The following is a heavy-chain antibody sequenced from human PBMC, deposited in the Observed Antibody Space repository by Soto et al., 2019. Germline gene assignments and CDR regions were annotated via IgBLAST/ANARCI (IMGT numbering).Heavy chain of an antibody. J-gene: IGHJ4*02. D-gene: IGHD4-17*01. CDR3: AREGYCDYGKPFDY. V-gene: IGHV1-69*01. Sequence: QVQLVQSGAEVKKSGSSVKVSCKASGGTFSSYSISWVRQAPGQGLEWMGGIIPLFGTANCAQKFQGRVTITADESTSTAYMQLSSLRSEDTAVYYGAREGYCDYGKPFDYWGQGTLVTVSS. CDR1: GGTFSSYS. CDR2: IIPLFGTA.